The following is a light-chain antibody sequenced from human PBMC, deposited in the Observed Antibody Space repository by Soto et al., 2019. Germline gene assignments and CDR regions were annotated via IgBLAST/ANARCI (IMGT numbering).Light chain of an antibody. J-gene: IGLJ1*01. V-gene: IGLV2-14*01. CDR1: SSDVGGYNY. CDR3: CSYTPTSTHV. CDR2: EVS. Sequence: QSALTQPASVSGSPAQSITISCTGTSSDVGGYNYVSWYQHHPGKAPKLIIYEVSYRPSGVSNRFSGSKSGNTASLTISGLQADDEADYYCCSYTPTSTHVFGTGTKVTVL.